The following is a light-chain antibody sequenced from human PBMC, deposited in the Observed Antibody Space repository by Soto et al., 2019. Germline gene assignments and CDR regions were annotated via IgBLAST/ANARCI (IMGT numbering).Light chain of an antibody. Sequence: EVVLTQSPATLSLSPGERATLSCRASENVRTFVDWYQQKPGQAPRLLIYGASNRATGIPARFSGSGSGTDFTLTISRLEPEDFAVYYCQQYGSSPRLTFGGGTKVEIK. J-gene: IGKJ4*01. CDR1: ENVRTF. CDR3: QQYGSSPRLT. CDR2: GAS. V-gene: IGKV3-20*01.